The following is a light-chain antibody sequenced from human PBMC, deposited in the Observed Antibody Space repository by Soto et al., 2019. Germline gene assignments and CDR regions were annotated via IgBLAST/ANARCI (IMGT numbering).Light chain of an antibody. V-gene: IGKV3-20*01. CDR1: QTINRSF. CDR3: QQYGNVPRT. J-gene: IGKJ1*01. CDR2: GAS. Sequence: EIVVTQSAGTLSLSPGERATLSCRASQTINRSFLAWYQHKPGQAPRLLIYGASSRATGIPDRFSGSGSGTDFILSISRLEPEDFAVYYCQQYGNVPRTFGQGTKV.